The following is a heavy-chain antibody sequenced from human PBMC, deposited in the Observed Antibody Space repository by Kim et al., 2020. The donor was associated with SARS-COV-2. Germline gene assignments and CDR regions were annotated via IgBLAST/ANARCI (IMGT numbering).Heavy chain of an antibody. CDR3: AKRLNTMVRGVTSFDY. V-gene: IGHV3-23*01. CDR2: ISGSGGST. J-gene: IGHJ4*02. Sequence: GGSLRLSCAASGFTFSSYAMSWVRQAPGKGLEWVSAISGSGGSTYYADSVKGRFTISRDNSKNTLYLQMNSLRAEDTAVYYCAKRLNTMVRGVTSFDYWGQGTLVTVSS. CDR1: GFTFSSYA. D-gene: IGHD3-10*01.